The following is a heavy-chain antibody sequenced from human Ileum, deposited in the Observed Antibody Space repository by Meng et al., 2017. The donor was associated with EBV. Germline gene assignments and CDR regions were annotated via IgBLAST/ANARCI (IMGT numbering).Heavy chain of an antibody. V-gene: IGHV3-11*01. J-gene: IGHJ5*02. CDR3: AGRNNWFDP. Sequence: QLVGSVGCLVKPGGSLRLSGGASGVTFSYYWLSWIRQAPGKGLQVIASIGLSADAIYYADSVKGRFTISRDNANNSLYLQMNNLRVDETAVYYCAGRNNWFDPWGQGTLVTVSS. CDR2: IGLSADAI. CDR1: GVTFSYYW. D-gene: IGHD1-14*01.